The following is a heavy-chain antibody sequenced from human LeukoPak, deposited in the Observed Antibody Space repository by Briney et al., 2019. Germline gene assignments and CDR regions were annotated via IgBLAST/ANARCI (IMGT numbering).Heavy chain of an antibody. CDR1: GGSISSYY. J-gene: IGHJ5*02. D-gene: IGHD1-26*01. V-gene: IGHV4-59*08. Sequence: SETLSLTCTVSGGSISSYYWSWIRQPTGNGLEWIGYIYYSGSTNYNPSLKSRVTISVDTSKNQFSVQLSSVTAADTAVYYCARHLSTPGGAGGWFDPWGQGTLVTVSS. CDR2: IYYSGST. CDR3: ARHLSTPGGAGGWFDP.